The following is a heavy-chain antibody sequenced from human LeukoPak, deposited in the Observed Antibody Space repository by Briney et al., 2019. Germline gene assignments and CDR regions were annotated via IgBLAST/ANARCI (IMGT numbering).Heavy chain of an antibody. D-gene: IGHD6-19*01. J-gene: IGHJ4*02. Sequence: GGSLRLSCATSGFTFSSAWVSWVRQAPGEGGEGGGRIKSKSDGATTEYAAPVKGRFIISRDDSKNTLHLQMNSLKTEDTAVYYCGAEYSGGWYVFDSWGQGTLVTVSA. V-gene: IGHV3-15*01. CDR1: GFTFSSAW. CDR2: IKSKSDGATT. CDR3: GAEYSGGWYVFDS.